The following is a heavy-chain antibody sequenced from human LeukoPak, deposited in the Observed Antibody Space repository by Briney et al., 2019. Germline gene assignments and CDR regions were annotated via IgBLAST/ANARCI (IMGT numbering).Heavy chain of an antibody. Sequence: SETLSLTCAVYGGSFSDYYWSWIRQPPGKGLEWIGEINHSGSTNYNPSLKSRVTISVDTSKNQFSLKLSSVTAADTAVYYCARGSSGYYYGFDYWGQGTLVTVSS. CDR3: ARGSSGYYYGFDY. CDR1: GGSFSDYY. CDR2: INHSGST. V-gene: IGHV4-34*01. J-gene: IGHJ4*02. D-gene: IGHD3-22*01.